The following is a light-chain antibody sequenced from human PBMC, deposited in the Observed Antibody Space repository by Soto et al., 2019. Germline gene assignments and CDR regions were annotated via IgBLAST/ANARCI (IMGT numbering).Light chain of an antibody. CDR3: EDYSRSSGLT. CDR2: EAS. CDR1: QSISSW. Sequence: DIQMTKSPSTLSASVGDRVTITCRASQSISSWLAWYQQKPGKPPKLLIYEASSLKSGVPSRFNRSGSATKFTLAISSLQSDDFATCYCEDYSRSSGLTFGGGTKVDIK. J-gene: IGKJ4*01. V-gene: IGKV1-5*03.